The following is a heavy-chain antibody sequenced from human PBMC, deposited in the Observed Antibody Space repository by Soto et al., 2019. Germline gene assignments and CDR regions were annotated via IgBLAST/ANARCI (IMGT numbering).Heavy chain of an antibody. V-gene: IGHV3-74*01. J-gene: IGHJ4*02. D-gene: IGHD4-17*01. CDR2: INTDGSST. CDR1: GFTFSNYW. CDR3: ATDLHYGASDF. Sequence: EVQLVESGGGVVHPGGSLRLSCAASGFTFSNYWMHWVRQVPGKGLEWVSRINTDGSSTGYAASVKGRFTISRDNAKSKLYVQINSLSAEDTAGYYCATDLHYGASDFWGQGTLVTVSS.